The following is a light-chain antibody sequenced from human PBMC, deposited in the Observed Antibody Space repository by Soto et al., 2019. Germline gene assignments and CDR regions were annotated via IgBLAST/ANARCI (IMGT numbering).Light chain of an antibody. CDR2: VAS. V-gene: IGKV3-20*01. J-gene: IGKJ1*01. CDR3: QQYGSSPT. Sequence: ELVLTQSPGTPSLSPAETATLSCRASPSVSSSYLAWYQQNPGQAPRLLIYVASSRATGIPDRFSGRGSGTDFTLTISRLEPEDFAVYYCQQYGSSPTFGQGTKVDIK. CDR1: PSVSSSY.